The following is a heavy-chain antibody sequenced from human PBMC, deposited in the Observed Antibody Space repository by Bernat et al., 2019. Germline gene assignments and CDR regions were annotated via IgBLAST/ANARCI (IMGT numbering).Heavy chain of an antibody. V-gene: IGHV3-30*03. J-gene: IGHJ3*01. Sequence: QVRLVESGGGVVQPGRPLRLSCAASGFPFSNYGIHWVRQAPGKGLEWVAFLSYDGTNRYDADSVKGRITISRDNSKNTVYLQMNSLRVEDTAIYYCARESFSYGSGLDDAFDFWGQGTMVIVSS. CDR3: ARESFSYGSGLDDAFDF. D-gene: IGHD5-18*01. CDR2: LSYDGTNR. CDR1: GFPFSNYG.